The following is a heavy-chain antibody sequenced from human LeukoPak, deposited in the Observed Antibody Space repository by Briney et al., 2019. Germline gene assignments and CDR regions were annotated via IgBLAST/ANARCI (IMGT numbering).Heavy chain of an antibody. D-gene: IGHD6-13*01. V-gene: IGHV3-9*01. CDR1: GFTFDDYA. J-gene: IGHJ4*02. CDR3: AKAYSSSWYEGYFDY. CDR2: ISWNSGSI. Sequence: GGSLRLSCAASGFTFDDYAMHWVRQAPGKGLEWVSGISWNSGSIGYADSVKGRFTISRDNAKNSLYLQMNSLRAEDTALYYCAKAYSSSWYEGYFDYWGQGTLVTVSS.